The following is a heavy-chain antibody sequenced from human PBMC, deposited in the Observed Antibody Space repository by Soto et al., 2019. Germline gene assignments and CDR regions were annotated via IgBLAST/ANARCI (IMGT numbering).Heavy chain of an antibody. CDR2: ISAYNGNT. Sequence: ASVKVSCKASGYTFISYGISWVRQAPGQGLEWMGWISAYNGNTNYAQKLQGRVTMTTDTSTSTAYMELRSLRSDDTAVYYCARDGRFLEWLFTLDYWGQGTLVTVSS. V-gene: IGHV1-18*01. D-gene: IGHD3-3*01. CDR1: GYTFISYG. CDR3: ARDGRFLEWLFTLDY. J-gene: IGHJ4*02.